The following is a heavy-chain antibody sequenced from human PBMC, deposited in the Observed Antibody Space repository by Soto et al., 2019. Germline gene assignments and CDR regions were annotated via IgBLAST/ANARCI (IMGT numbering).Heavy chain of an antibody. CDR3: ARGLLTTNDYYYYYMDV. D-gene: IGHD4-17*01. CDR1: GYTFTSYA. Sequence: ASVKVSCKASGYTFTSYAMHWVRQAPGQRLEWMGWINAGNGNTKYSQKFQGRVTITRDTSASTAYMELSSLRSEDTAVYYCARGLLTTNDYYYYYMDVWGKGTTVTVSS. V-gene: IGHV1-3*01. J-gene: IGHJ6*03. CDR2: INAGNGNT.